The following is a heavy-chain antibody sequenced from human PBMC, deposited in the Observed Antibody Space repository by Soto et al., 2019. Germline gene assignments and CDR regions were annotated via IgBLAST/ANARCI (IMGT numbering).Heavy chain of an antibody. CDR2: IYPGDSDT. V-gene: IGHV5-51*01. CDR1: GCSFTSYW. D-gene: IGHD2-21*02. CDR3: ARILYCGGDCYPYGMDV. J-gene: IGHJ6*02. Sequence: PGESLKISCKGSGCSFTSYWIGWVRQMPGKGLEWMGIIYPGDSDTRYSPSFQGQVTISADKSISTAYLQWSSLKASDTAMYYCARILYCGGDCYPYGMDVWGQGTTVTVSS.